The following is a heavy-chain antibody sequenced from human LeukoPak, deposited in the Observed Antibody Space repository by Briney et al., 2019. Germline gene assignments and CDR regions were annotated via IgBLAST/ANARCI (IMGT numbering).Heavy chain of an antibody. Sequence: GGSLRLSCAASGFTFSSYEMNWVRQAPGKGLEWLSYISSSGRTIFDADSVKSRFTISRDNAKSSLYLQMSSLRAEDTAVYYCVRSYCSSSSCYYPPDAFDIWGQGTMVTVSS. J-gene: IGHJ3*02. V-gene: IGHV3-48*03. CDR2: ISSSGRTI. CDR1: GFTFSSYE. D-gene: IGHD2-2*01. CDR3: VRSYCSSSSCYYPPDAFDI.